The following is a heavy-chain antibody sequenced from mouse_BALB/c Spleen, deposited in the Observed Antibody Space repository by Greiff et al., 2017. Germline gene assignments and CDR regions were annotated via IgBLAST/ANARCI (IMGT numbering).Heavy chain of an antibody. V-gene: IGHV14-3*02. J-gene: IGHJ4*01. Sequence: EVQLQQSGAELVKPGASVKLSCTASGFNIKDTYMHWVKQRPEQGLEWIGRIDPANGNTKYDPKFQGKATITADTSSNTAYLQLSSLTSEDTAVYYCWYGNYGGFYAMDYWGQGTSVTVSA. CDR2: IDPANGNT. D-gene: IGHD2-10*02. CDR3: WYGNYGGFYAMDY. CDR1: GFNIKDTY.